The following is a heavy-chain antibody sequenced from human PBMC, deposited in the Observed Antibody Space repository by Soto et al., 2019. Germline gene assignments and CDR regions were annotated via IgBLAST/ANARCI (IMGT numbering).Heavy chain of an antibody. CDR3: VRVVSGFPSGFDP. CDR1: GGSISSSSYF. V-gene: IGHV4-39*01. J-gene: IGHJ5*02. CDR2: IYSSGRV. D-gene: IGHD3-10*01. Sequence: QLQLQESGPALVKPSETLSLTCSVSGGSISSSSYFWGWIRQPPGKWLDWMGHIYSSGRVYYNPSPKSRGTISMHTSKNQFSLNLSAVTAAATAVYYCVRVVSGFPSGFDPWGLGTLVTVSS.